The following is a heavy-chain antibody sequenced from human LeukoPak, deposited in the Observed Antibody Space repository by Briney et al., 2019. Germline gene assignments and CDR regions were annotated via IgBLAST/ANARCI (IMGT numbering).Heavy chain of an antibody. Sequence: ASVKVSCKASGYTFTSYGISWVRQAPGQGLEWMGWISDYNGNTNYAQKLQGRVTMTTDTSTSTAYMELRSLRSDDTAVYYCARAITIFGVVTPDVWGHGTTVTVSS. D-gene: IGHD3-3*01. CDR3: ARAITIFGVVTPDV. CDR1: GYTFTSYG. V-gene: IGHV1-18*01. J-gene: IGHJ6*02. CDR2: ISDYNGNT.